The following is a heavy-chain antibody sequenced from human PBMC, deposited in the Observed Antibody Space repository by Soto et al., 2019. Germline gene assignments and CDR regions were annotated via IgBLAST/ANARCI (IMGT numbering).Heavy chain of an antibody. CDR3: AKAPRRFSSSSRYYYYYMDV. CDR2: ISGSGGST. Sequence: GGSLRLSCAASGFTFSGYAMSWVRQAPGKGLEWVSAISGSGGSTYYADSVKGRFTISRDNSKNTLYLQMNSLRAEDTAVYYCAKAPRRFSSSSRYYYYYMDVWGKGTTVTVSS. V-gene: IGHV3-23*01. J-gene: IGHJ6*03. CDR1: GFTFSGYA. D-gene: IGHD6-6*01.